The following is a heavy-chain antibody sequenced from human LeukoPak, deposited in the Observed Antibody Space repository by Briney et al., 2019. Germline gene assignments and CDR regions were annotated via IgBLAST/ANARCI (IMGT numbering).Heavy chain of an antibody. CDR3: ARRDIVVVPVAHFGP. D-gene: IGHD2-2*01. CDR2: ISAYSGNT. V-gene: IGHV1-18*01. CDR1: GYTFTSYG. J-gene: IGHJ5*02. Sequence: ASVKVSCKASGYTFTSYGMIWVRQAPGQGLEWMGWISAYSGNTNYAQKLQGRVTMTTDPSTSTAYMELRRLRCDDPAVEYCARRDIVVVPVAHFGPWGQGTLVTASS.